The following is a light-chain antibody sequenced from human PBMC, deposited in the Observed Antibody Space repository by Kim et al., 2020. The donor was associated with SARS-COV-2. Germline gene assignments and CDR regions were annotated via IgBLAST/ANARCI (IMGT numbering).Light chain of an antibody. V-gene: IGLV1-40*01. Sequence: QSVLTQPPSVSGAPGQRVTISCTGTSSNIGAGYDVHWYQHLPGTAPKLLIYGNNNRPSGVPDRFSGSRSGTSASLAITGLQAEDEADYYCQSYDSSLSAFVFGTGTKVTVL. CDR1: SSNIGAGYD. J-gene: IGLJ1*01. CDR2: GNN. CDR3: QSYDSSLSAFV.